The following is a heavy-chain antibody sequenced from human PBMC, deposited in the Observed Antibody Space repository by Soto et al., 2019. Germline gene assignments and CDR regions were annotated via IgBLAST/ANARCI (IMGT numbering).Heavy chain of an antibody. CDR1: GFTFSRYS. CDR3: ARDNGIEGSFDP. CDR2: ITSSSSTI. Sequence: GGSLRLSWAASGFTFSRYSRNWVRQAPGKGPEWISYITSSSSTIYYADSVKGRFTISRDNAKDSLYLQMNSLRDEDTAMYYCARDNGIEGSFDPWGQGTLVTVSS. V-gene: IGHV3-48*02. J-gene: IGHJ5*02.